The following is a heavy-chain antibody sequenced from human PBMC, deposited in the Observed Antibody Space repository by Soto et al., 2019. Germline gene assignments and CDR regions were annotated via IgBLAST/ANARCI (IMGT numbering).Heavy chain of an antibody. V-gene: IGHV1-69*04. CDR3: ATSYGSGYRAFDY. CDR1: GYTFSRSG. D-gene: IGHD3-10*01. J-gene: IGHJ4*02. Sequence: KVSCKASGYTFSRSGISWVRQAPGLGLEWMGRVNPILSMSNYAQKFQGRVTMTADKSTSTAYMELRSLRSEDTAFYYCATSYGSGYRAFDYWGQGALVTVSS. CDR2: VNPILSMS.